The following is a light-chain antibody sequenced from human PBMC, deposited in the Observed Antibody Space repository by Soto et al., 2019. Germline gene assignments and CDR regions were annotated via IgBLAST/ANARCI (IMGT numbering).Light chain of an antibody. J-gene: IGKJ4*01. CDR2: AAS. CDR3: QQYSSWPSLT. CDR1: QDISNN. V-gene: IGKV3-15*01. Sequence: DIVLTQFPATLSVSPGERATLSCRASQDISNNLAWYQQKPGQAPRLLIYAASTWATANPGRFSGSGSGTEFTLTISSLQSXXXXVYYCQQYSSWPSLTFGGGTKVEIK.